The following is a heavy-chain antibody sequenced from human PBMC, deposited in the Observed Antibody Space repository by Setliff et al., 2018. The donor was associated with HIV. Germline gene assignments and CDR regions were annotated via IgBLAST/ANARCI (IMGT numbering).Heavy chain of an antibody. D-gene: IGHD4-17*01. Sequence: KPSETLSLTCAVYGGSFSGHYWSWIRQPPGKGLEWIGEINDFRSTNYNPSLKTRVTISVDTSKKQFSLRLSSVTAADTAVYYCATRPDGATGNYFYMDVWGKGTTVTVSS. CDR3: ATRPDGATGNYFYMDV. J-gene: IGHJ6*03. CDR2: INDFRST. V-gene: IGHV4-34*01. CDR1: GGSFSGHY.